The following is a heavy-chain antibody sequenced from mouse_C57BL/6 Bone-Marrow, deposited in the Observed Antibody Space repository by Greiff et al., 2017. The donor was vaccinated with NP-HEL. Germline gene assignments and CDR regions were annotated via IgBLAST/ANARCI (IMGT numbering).Heavy chain of an antibody. V-gene: IGHV1-52*01. J-gene: IGHJ4*01. CDR1: GYTFTSYW. CDR2: IDPSDSET. CDR3: ARCDYSNFLYYAMDY. D-gene: IGHD2-5*01. Sequence: QVQLQQPGAELVRPGSSVKLSCKASGYTFTSYWMHWVKQRPIPGLEWIGNIDPSDSETHYTQKFKDKDTLTVDKSSSTASIQLRILTSEDSAVYYWARCDYSNFLYYAMDYWGQGTSVTVSS.